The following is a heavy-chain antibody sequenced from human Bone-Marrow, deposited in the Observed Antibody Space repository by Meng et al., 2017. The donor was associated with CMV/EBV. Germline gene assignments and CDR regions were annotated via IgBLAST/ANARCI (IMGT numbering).Heavy chain of an antibody. D-gene: IGHD2-2*01. CDR2: IKQDGSEK. V-gene: IGHV3-7*01. J-gene: IGHJ4*02. CDR1: GFTFSSYW. Sequence: GESLKISCAASGFTFSSYWMSWVRQAPGKGLEWVANIKQDGSEKYYVDSVKGRFTISRDNSRNMVYLQMNSLRPEDTAVYYCAKDVRHCRSTSCYPLFFFDSWGQGTLVTVSS. CDR3: AKDVRHCRSTSCYPLFFFDS.